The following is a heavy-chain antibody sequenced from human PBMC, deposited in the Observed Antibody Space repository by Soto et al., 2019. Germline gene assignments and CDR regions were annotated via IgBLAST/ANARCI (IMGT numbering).Heavy chain of an antibody. J-gene: IGHJ6*02. CDR1: GVSISSYY. CDR3: ARSPGYYYGMDV. CDR2: IYYSGST. Sequence: SETRSLTCTVSGVSISSYYWSWIRQPPGKGLEWIGYIYYSGSTNYNPSLKSRVTISVDTSKNQFSLKLSSVTAADTAVYYCARSPGYYYGMDVWGQGTTVTVSS. V-gene: IGHV4-59*01. D-gene: IGHD3-10*01.